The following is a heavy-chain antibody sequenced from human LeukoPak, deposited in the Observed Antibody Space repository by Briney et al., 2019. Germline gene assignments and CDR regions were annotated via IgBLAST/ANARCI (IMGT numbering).Heavy chain of an antibody. CDR1: DGSFIGDY. Sequence: SETLSLTCGVYDGSFIGDYWSWIRQSPGMGLEWIGQVYHSGSANYNPSLRSRVTISIDTSKKQFSLKLNSVTATDTAVYYCARHGGFYFDSWGQGTLVTVSS. CDR2: VYHSGSA. CDR3: ARHGGFYFDS. V-gene: IGHV4-34*01. D-gene: IGHD3-16*01. J-gene: IGHJ4*02.